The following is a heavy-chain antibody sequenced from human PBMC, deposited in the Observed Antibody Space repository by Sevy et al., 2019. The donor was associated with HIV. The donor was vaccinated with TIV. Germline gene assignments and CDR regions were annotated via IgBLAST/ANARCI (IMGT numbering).Heavy chain of an antibody. CDR3: ARKLAALPNYYYGMDV. D-gene: IGHD6-6*01. CDR1: GFTFSSYA. J-gene: IGHJ6*02. CDR2: ISESGGNT. Sequence: GGSLRLSCAASGFTFSSYAMSWVRQAPGKGLEWVSLISESGGNTYYADSVRGRFTISRDNSKNTLYLQMNSLSAEETAVYYCARKLAALPNYYYGMDVWGQGTTVTVSS. V-gene: IGHV3-23*01.